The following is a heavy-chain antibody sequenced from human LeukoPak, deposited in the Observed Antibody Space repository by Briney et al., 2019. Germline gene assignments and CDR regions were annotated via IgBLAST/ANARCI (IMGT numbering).Heavy chain of an antibody. CDR2: IYTSGSTNYN. CDR3: ARVAQLWLLDYYYGMDV. CDR1: GGSINSYY. V-gene: IGHV4-4*07. J-gene: IGHJ6*02. D-gene: IGHD5-18*01. Sequence: SETLSLTCTVSGGSINSYYWNWIRQPAGKGLEWIGRIYTSGSTNYNNYNPSLKSRVTISVDTSKNQFSLKLSSVTAADTAVYYCARVAQLWLLDYYYGMDVWGQGTTVTVSS.